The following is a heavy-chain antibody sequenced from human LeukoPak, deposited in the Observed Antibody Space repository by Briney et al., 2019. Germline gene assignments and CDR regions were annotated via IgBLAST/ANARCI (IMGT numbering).Heavy chain of an antibody. Sequence: GGSLRLSCAASGFTFSSYAMSWVRQAPGKGLEWVPAISGSGGSTYYADSVKGRFTISRDNSKNTLYLQMNSLRAEDTAVYYCAKLKRDGYNSYFDYWGQGTLVTVSS. V-gene: IGHV3-23*01. D-gene: IGHD5-24*01. CDR3: AKLKRDGYNSYFDY. CDR1: GFTFSSYA. J-gene: IGHJ4*02. CDR2: ISGSGGST.